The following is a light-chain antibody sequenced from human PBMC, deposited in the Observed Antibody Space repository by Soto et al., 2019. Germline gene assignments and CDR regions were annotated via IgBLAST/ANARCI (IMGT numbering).Light chain of an antibody. V-gene: IGKV3-15*01. J-gene: IGKJ1*01. Sequence: EIVMTQSPATVSVSPGERATLSCRASQSVRRNLAWYQQKPGQAPRLLVSGASTRATGIPARFSGSGSGTDFSLTISSLQSEDVAVYYCQQYNNWPPWTFGQWTKVEIK. CDR1: QSVRRN. CDR2: GAS. CDR3: QQYNNWPPWT.